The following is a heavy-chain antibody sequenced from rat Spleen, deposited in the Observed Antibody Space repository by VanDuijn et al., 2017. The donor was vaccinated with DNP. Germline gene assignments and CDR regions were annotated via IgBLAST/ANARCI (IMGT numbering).Heavy chain of an antibody. CDR1: GFTFSDYY. CDR2: ISASGDST. Sequence: EVQLVESGGGLVQPGRSLKLSCAASGFTFSDYYMAWVRQAPKKGLEWVASISASGDSTSYRDSVRGRFTISRDTAKSTLYLQMDSLRSEDTATYYCTTDFERGYWGQGVMVTVSS. J-gene: IGHJ2*01. D-gene: IGHD1-11*01. V-gene: IGHV5-27*01. CDR3: TTDFERGY.